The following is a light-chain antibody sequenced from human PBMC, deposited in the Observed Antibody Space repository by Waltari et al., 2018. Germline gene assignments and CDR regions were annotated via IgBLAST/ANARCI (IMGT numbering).Light chain of an antibody. CDR1: TSEVGSYNY. V-gene: IGLV2-8*01. CDR3: ISYAGSNYYV. J-gene: IGLJ1*01. CDR2: EVT. Sequence: QSALTKPPPASGSPGQSVTISRTGTTSEVGSYNYVSWYQQHPGQAPKLMIYEVTKRPSGGPDRFSGSKSGNTASLTVSGLQAEDEADYYCISYAGSNYYVFGTGTKVTVL.